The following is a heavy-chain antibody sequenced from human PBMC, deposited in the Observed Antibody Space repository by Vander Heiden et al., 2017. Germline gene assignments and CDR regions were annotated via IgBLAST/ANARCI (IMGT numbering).Heavy chain of an antibody. Sequence: QVPLQQWGAGLLKPSETLSLSCAVLGGSFSGYYWSWIRPPPGKGLEWIGEINHSGSTNYNPSLKSRVTISVDTSKNQFSLKLSSVTAADTAVYYCARDRFLEWLPYYYGMDVWGQGTTVTVSS. CDR3: ARDRFLEWLPYYYGMDV. D-gene: IGHD3-3*01. CDR2: INHSGST. J-gene: IGHJ6*02. V-gene: IGHV4-34*01. CDR1: GGSFSGYY.